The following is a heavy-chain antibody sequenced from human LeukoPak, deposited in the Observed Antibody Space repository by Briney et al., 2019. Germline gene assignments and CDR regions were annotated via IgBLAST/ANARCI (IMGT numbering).Heavy chain of an antibody. CDR1: GFTFSSYA. Sequence: HPGGSLRLSCAASGFTFSSYAMSWVRQAPGKGLEWVSAISGSGGSTYYADSVKGRFTISRDNSKNTLYLQMNGLRAEDTAVYYCARGRDGYTLGFDYWGQGTLVTVSS. CDR3: ARGRDGYTLGFDY. V-gene: IGHV3-23*01. CDR2: ISGSGGST. J-gene: IGHJ4*02. D-gene: IGHD5-24*01.